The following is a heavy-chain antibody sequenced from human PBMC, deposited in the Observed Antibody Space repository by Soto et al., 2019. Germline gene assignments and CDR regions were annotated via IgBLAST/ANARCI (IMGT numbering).Heavy chain of an antibody. D-gene: IGHD2-8*01. CDR2: ISSSSSTI. V-gene: IGHV3-48*02. CDR3: ARVADCTNGVCYTRFYYGMDV. CDR1: GFTFSSYS. Sequence: GGSLRLSCAASGFTFSSYSMNWVRQAPGKGLEWVSYISSSSSTIYYADSVKGRFTISRDNAKNSLYLQMNSLRDEDTAVYYCARVADCTNGVCYTRFYYGMDVWGQGTKVTVSS. J-gene: IGHJ6*02.